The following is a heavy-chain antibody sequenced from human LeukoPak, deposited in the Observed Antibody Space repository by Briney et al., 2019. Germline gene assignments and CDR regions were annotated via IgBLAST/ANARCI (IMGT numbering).Heavy chain of an antibody. Sequence: SETLSLTCTVSGGSIGSSSYYWGWIRQPPGKGLEWIGSIYYSGSTYYNPSLKSRVTISVDTSKNQFSLKLSSVTAADTAVYYCARRDFWSGYHYWGQGTLVTVSS. CDR1: GGSIGSSSYY. D-gene: IGHD3-3*01. V-gene: IGHV4-39*01. CDR2: IYYSGST. CDR3: ARRDFWSGYHY. J-gene: IGHJ4*02.